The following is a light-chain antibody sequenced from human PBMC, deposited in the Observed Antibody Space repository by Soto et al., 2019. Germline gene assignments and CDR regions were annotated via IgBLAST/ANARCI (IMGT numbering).Light chain of an antibody. CDR1: QSISSY. V-gene: IGKV1-39*01. CDR2: ASS. J-gene: IGKJ1*01. CDR3: QQSYSTPRT. Sequence: DIQMTQSPSSLSASVGDRVTITCRASQSISSYLTWYQQKPRKAPKLLIYASSSLQRGVPSRFSGSGSGTDFTLTISSLKPEDFATYYCQQSYSTPRTFGQGTKVEIK.